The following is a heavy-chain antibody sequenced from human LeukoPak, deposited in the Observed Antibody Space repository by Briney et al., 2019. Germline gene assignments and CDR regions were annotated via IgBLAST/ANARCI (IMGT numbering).Heavy chain of an antibody. CDR2: ISGSADNT. CDR3: AKDSGHIGSYSDY. Sequence: PGGSLRLSCAASRFTFSGYAMSWVRQAPGKGLEWVSTISGSADNTYYADSVKGRFTISRDNSKSTLYLQMNSLRAEDTAVYYCAKDSGHIGSYSDYWGQGTLVTVSS. CDR1: RFTFSGYA. D-gene: IGHD1-26*01. V-gene: IGHV3-23*01. J-gene: IGHJ4*02.